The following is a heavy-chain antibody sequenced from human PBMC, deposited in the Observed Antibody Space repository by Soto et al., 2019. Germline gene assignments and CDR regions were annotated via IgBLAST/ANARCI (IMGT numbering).Heavy chain of an antibody. CDR3: ATRPPQIVVTLLPFPS. CDR1: GGSISGDY. Sequence: SETLSLTCTVSGGSISGDYWSWIRQPPGKGLEWIGYIPYSGSTNYSPSLKSRVTISVDKPNNQFSLKLTSMTGADTAVYYCATRPPQIVVTLLPFPSWGQGTPVTVSS. CDR2: IPYSGST. J-gene: IGHJ5*02. D-gene: IGHD2-15*01. V-gene: IGHV4-59*12.